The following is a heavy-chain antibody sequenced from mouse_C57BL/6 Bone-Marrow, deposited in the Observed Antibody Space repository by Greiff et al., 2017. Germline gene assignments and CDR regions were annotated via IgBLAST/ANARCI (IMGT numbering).Heavy chain of an antibody. CDR2: IRSKSNNYAT. J-gene: IGHJ4*01. CDR3: VRFLYGYYYAMDY. Sequence: EVQLVESGGGLVQPKGSLKLSCAASGFSFNTYAMNWVRQAPGKGLEWVARIRSKSNNYATYYADSVKDRFTISSDESESMLYLQMDHLKTEDTAIYCCVRFLYGYYYAMDYWGQGTSVTVSS. D-gene: IGHD2-2*01. V-gene: IGHV10-1*01. CDR1: GFSFNTYA.